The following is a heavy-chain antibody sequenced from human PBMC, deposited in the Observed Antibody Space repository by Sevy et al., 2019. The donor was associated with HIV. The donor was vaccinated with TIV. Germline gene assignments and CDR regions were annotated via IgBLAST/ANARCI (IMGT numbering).Heavy chain of an antibody. CDR3: ATDIGLQWEILGARFFDS. Sequence: GGCLRLSCAASGFTFTNAWMNWVRQVPGKGLEWVGRIKSETYSGTTYYAAPVKGRFTISRDDSDNTLYLQMNSLKTEDTAVYYCATDIGLQWEILGARFFDSWGHGTLVTVSS. CDR2: IKSETYSGTT. D-gene: IGHD3-3*01. CDR1: GFTFTNAW. V-gene: IGHV3-15*07. J-gene: IGHJ4*01.